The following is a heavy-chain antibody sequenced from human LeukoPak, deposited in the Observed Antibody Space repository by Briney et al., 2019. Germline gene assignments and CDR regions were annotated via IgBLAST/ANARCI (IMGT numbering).Heavy chain of an antibody. J-gene: IGHJ6*03. CDR2: IYYLGST. CDR1: GGSISNYH. Sequence: PSETLSLTCTVSGGSISNYHWSWIRQPPGKGLEWIGYIYYLGSTNYNPSLKSRVTISVDTSRNQFSLKLSSVTAADTAVYYCARVLQYYYYMDVWGKGTTVTVSS. CDR3: ARVLQYYYYMDV. V-gene: IGHV4-59*01.